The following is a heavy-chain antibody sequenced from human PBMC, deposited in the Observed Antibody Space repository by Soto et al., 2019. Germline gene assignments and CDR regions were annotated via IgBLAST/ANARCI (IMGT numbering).Heavy chain of an antibody. D-gene: IGHD2-15*01. V-gene: IGHV3-15*07. CDR1: GFTFSNAW. CDR2: IKSKTDGGTT. CDR3: TTDRDIVVVVAATVAPYSAFDI. J-gene: IGHJ3*02. Sequence: GESLKISCAASGFTFSNAWMNWVRQAPGKGLEWVGRIKSKTDGGTTDYAAPVKGRFTISRDDSKNTLYLQMNSLKTEDTAVYYCTTDRDIVVVVAATVAPYSAFDIWGQGTMVTVSS.